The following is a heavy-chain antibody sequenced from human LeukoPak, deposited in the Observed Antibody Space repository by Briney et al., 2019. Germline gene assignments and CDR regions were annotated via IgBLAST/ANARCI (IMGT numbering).Heavy chain of an antibody. CDR3: ARRKGIAVAGTVLFDY. J-gene: IGHJ4*02. Sequence: GASVKVSCKASGYTFTSYDINWVRQATGQGLEWMGWMNPNSGNTGYAQKFQGRVTMTRNTTISTAYMELSSLRSEDTAVYYCARRKGIAVAGTVLFDYWGQGTLVTVSS. CDR2: MNPNSGNT. CDR1: GYTFTSYD. V-gene: IGHV1-8*01. D-gene: IGHD6-19*01.